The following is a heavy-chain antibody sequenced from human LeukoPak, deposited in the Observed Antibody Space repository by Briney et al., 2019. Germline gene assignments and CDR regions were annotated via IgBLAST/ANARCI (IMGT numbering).Heavy chain of an antibody. V-gene: IGHV4-34*01. Sequence: SETLSLTCDVSGGSFNDYYWSWIRQAPGKGLEWIGEIRHSGSTNYNPSLKGRVTVSVDTSKNQFSLRLTSVTAAVTAVYYCARRGSWTYYYAMDVWGQGTTVTVSS. J-gene: IGHJ6*02. CDR3: ARRGSWTYYYAMDV. CDR1: GGSFNDYY. CDR2: IRHSGST. D-gene: IGHD6-13*01.